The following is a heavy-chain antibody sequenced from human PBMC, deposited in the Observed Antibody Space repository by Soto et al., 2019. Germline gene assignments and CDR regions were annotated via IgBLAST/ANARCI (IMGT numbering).Heavy chain of an antibody. V-gene: IGHV1-8*01. J-gene: IGHJ6*03. CDR2: MNPNSGNT. Sequence: ASVKVSCKASGYTFTSYDINWVRQATGQGLEWMGLMNPNSGNTGYVQKFQGRVTMTRNTSISTAYMELSSLRSEDTAVYYCARSSDYYYMDVWGKGTTVTVSS. CDR1: GYTFTSYD. CDR3: ARSSDYYYMDV.